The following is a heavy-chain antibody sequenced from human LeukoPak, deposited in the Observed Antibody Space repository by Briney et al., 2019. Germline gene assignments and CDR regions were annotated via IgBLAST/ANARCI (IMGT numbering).Heavy chain of an antibody. J-gene: IGHJ3*02. D-gene: IGHD6-13*01. CDR3: ARVLGIAAAGHDAFDI. CDR1: GFTFSSYG. CDR2: IWYDGSNK. Sequence: GRSLRLSCAASGFTFSSYGMHWVRQASGKGLEWVAVIWYDGSNKYYADSVKGRFTISRDNSKNTLYLQMNSLRAEDTAVYYCARVLGIAAAGHDAFDIWGQGTMVTVSS. V-gene: IGHV3-33*01.